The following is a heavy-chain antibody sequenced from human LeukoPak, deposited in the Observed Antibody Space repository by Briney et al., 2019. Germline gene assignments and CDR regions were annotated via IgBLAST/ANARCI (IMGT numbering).Heavy chain of an antibody. CDR2: IYYSGST. J-gene: IGHJ6*02. CDR1: GGSISSYY. Sequence: KPSETLSLTCTVSGGSISSYYWSWIRQPPGKGLEWIGYIYYSGSTNYNPSLKSRVTISVDTSKNHFSLKLSSVTAADTAVYYCARTSSSWIPYYYYGMDVWGQGTTVTVSS. CDR3: ARTSSSWIPYYYYGMDV. V-gene: IGHV4-59*08. D-gene: IGHD6-13*01.